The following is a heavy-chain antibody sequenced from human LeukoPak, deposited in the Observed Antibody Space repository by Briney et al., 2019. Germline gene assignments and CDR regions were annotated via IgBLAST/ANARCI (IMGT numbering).Heavy chain of an antibody. V-gene: IGHV4-31*03. D-gene: IGHD3-3*01. CDR3: ARAILTPSGYVWHFYP. J-gene: IGHJ2*01. Sequence: SETLSPLCTVSGGSISSSSYYWGWIRQHPGKGLEWIGYNTYYNPSLKSRVTISLDTPQNQFSLKLSSVTAADTAVYFCARAILTPSGYVWHFYPCGRGTLVTVSS. CDR2: NT. CDR1: GGSISSSSYY.